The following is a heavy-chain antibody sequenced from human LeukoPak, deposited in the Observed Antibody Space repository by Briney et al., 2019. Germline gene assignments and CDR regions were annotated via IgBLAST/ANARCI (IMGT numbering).Heavy chain of an antibody. D-gene: IGHD3-3*01. CDR2: ISAYNGNT. Sequence: ASVKVSCKASGYTFTSYGISWVRQAPGQGLEWMGWISAYNGNTNYAQKLQGRVTMTTDTSTSTAYMELRSLRSDDTAVYYCGRAGAHYDFWSGYYPDPWGQGTLVTVSS. CDR1: GYTFTSYG. V-gene: IGHV1-18*01. J-gene: IGHJ5*02. CDR3: GRAGAHYDFWSGYYPDP.